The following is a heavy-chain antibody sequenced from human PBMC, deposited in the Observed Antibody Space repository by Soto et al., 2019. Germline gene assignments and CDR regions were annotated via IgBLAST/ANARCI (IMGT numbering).Heavy chain of an antibody. CDR2: IWSDGSYE. J-gene: IGHJ4*02. Sequence: QVQLVGSGGGVVQPGRSLGLSCAASGFIFSNYAMHWVRQAPGQGLEWVALIWSDGSYENYAESVKGRFTISRDNSKNTLFLQVNGLRVDDTAVYFCARGTGSGSFLIDYWGQGTLVTVSS. V-gene: IGHV3-33*01. CDR3: ARGTGSGSFLIDY. CDR1: GFIFSNYA. D-gene: IGHD3-10*01.